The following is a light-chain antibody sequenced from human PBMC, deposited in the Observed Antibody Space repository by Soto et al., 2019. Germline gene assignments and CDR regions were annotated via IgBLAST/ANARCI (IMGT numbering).Light chain of an antibody. V-gene: IGLV2-14*03. J-gene: IGLJ1*01. Sequence: QSALTQPPSVSGSPGQSISISCTGNHNDIGTYDYVSWYQQHPGRAPRLLIHGVTTRASGISDRFSASKSGLTASLTISGLQPEDEADYYFSSFTSNRIYVFGPGTKLTVL. CDR2: GVT. CDR3: SSFTSNRIYV. CDR1: HNDIGTYDY.